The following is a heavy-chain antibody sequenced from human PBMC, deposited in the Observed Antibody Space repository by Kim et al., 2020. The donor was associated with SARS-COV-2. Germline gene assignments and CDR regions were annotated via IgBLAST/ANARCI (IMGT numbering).Heavy chain of an antibody. CDR2: IKQDGNEN. J-gene: IGHJ6*02. CDR1: EFMFSSYW. Sequence: GGSLRLSCAASEFMFSSYWMRWVRQAPGKGPEWVATIKQDGNENDYLDSVKGRFTVSRDNAKNSLYLQMNGLRADDTAVYYCVRGRGLDVWGQGTTVTVSS. V-gene: IGHV3-7*01. CDR3: VRGRGLDV.